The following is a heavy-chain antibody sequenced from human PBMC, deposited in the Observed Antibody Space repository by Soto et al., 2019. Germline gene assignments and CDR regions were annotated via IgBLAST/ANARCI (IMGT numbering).Heavy chain of an antibody. CDR1: RFTFSRYA. CDR2: ISGGGNDA. J-gene: IGHJ4*02. V-gene: IGHV3-23*01. CDR3: ARSLFLASTDTDPFDY. D-gene: IGHD3-3*02. Sequence: LRLPCAASRFTFSRYAMRWVRQAPGKGLEWVSSISGGGNDAYYADSVKGRFTISRDNSQNTLYLQMSSLRADDTAVYYCARSLFLASTDTDPFDYWGQGALVTVSS.